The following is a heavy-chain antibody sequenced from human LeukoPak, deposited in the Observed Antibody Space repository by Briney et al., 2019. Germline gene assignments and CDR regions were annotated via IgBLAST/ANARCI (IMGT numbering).Heavy chain of an antibody. CDR3: ARLQGYNFDY. CDR1: GFTFSSYE. Sequence: GGSLRLSCAASGFTFSSYEMNWVRQAPGEGLEWVSYISGSGSTKYYTDSVKGRFTISRDNAKSSLYLQMNSLRAEDTAVYYCARLQGYNFDYWGQGTLVTVSS. D-gene: IGHD5-24*01. J-gene: IGHJ4*02. CDR2: ISGSGSTK. V-gene: IGHV3-48*03.